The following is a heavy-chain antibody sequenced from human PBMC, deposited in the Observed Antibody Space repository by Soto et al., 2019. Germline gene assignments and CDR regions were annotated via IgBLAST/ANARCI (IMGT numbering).Heavy chain of an antibody. D-gene: IGHD3-22*01. Sequence: LSLTCTVSGGSISSGDYYWSWIRHPPGKVLEWIGYIYYSGSTYYNPSLKSRVTISVDTSKNQFSLKLSSVTAADTAVYYCASISSGYYSRRTFDYWGQGTLVTVSS. CDR2: IYYSGST. CDR3: ASISSGYYSRRTFDY. CDR1: GGSISSGDYY. J-gene: IGHJ4*02. V-gene: IGHV4-30-4*01.